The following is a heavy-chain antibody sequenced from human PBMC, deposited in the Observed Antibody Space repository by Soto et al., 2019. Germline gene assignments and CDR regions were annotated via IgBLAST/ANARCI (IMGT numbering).Heavy chain of an antibody. CDR1: GGSFSGYY. V-gene: IGHV4-34*01. J-gene: IGHJ3*02. D-gene: IGHD6-13*01. Sequence: QVQLQQWGAGLLKPSETLSLTCAVYGGSFSGYYWSWIRQPPGKGLEWIGEINHSGSTNYNPSLKSRVTISVDTSKNQFSLKLSSVTAADTAVYYCAREVTIAAAGPGVDIWGQGTMVTVSS. CDR2: INHSGST. CDR3: AREVTIAAAGPGVDI.